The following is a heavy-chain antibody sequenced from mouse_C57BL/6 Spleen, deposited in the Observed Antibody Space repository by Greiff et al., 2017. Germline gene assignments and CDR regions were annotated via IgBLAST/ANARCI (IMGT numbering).Heavy chain of an antibody. CDR1: GYTFTSYT. Sequence: QVQLQQSGAELARPGASVKMSCKASGYTFTSYTMHWVKQRPGQGLEWIGYINPSSGYTKYNQKFKDKATLTADKSSSTAYMQLSSLTSEDSAVXYCARSEGSSYDWFAYWGQGTLVTVSA. J-gene: IGHJ3*01. D-gene: IGHD1-1*01. V-gene: IGHV1-4*01. CDR3: ARSEGSSYDWFAY. CDR2: INPSSGYT.